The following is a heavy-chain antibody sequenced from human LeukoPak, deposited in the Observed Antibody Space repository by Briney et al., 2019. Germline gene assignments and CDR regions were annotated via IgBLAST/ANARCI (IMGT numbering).Heavy chain of an antibody. D-gene: IGHD6-13*01. CDR3: ARVRSSWYNWFDP. Sequence: ASVKVSCKASGYTFTSYDINWVRQATGQGLEWMGWMNPNSGNTDYAQKFQGRVTMTRNTSISTAYMELSSLRSEDTAVYYCARVRSSWYNWFDPWGQGTLVTVSS. V-gene: IGHV1-8*01. CDR1: GYTFTSYD. J-gene: IGHJ5*02. CDR2: MNPNSGNT.